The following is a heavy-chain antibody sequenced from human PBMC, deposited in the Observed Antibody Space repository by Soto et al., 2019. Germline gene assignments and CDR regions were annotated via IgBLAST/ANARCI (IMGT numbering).Heavy chain of an antibody. Sequence: SETLSLTCAVYGGSFSGYYWSWIRQPPGKGLEWIGEINHSGSTNYNPSLKSRVTISVDTSKNQFSLKLSSVTAADTAVYYCARHITGSGSYSGSTTDMDALGKGNTLTIS. J-gene: IGHJ6*03. CDR3: ARHITGSGSYSGSTTDMDA. V-gene: IGHV4-34*01. CDR2: INHSGST. CDR1: GGSFSGYY. D-gene: IGHD3-10*01.